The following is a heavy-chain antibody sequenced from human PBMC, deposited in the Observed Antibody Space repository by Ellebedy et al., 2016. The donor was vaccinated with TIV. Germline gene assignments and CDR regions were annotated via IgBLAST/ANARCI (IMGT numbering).Heavy chain of an antibody. J-gene: IGHJ4*02. CDR3: ARDQLRCGGDCYSVPKYYFDY. D-gene: IGHD2-21*02. Sequence: PGGSLRLSCAASGFTFTSYGMHWVRQAPGKGLEWVAVIWYEGSNKYYADSVKGRFTISRDNSRNTLYLQMNSLRAADTAVYYCARDQLRCGGDCYSVPKYYFDYWGQGTLVTVSS. CDR1: GFTFTSYG. V-gene: IGHV3-33*08. CDR2: IWYEGSNK.